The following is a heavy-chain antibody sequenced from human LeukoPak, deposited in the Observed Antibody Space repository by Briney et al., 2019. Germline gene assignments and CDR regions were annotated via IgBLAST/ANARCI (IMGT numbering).Heavy chain of an antibody. CDR3: ARRRTSYFDY. CDR2: INHSGST. J-gene: IGHJ4*02. CDR1: GGSFSGYY. D-gene: IGHD2-2*01. V-gene: IGHV4-34*01. Sequence: SETLSLTCAVYGGSFSGYYWSWIRQPPGKGLEWIGEINHSGSTNYNPSLKSRVTISVDTSKNQFSLKLSSVTAADTAVYYCARRRTSYFDYWGRGTLVTVSS.